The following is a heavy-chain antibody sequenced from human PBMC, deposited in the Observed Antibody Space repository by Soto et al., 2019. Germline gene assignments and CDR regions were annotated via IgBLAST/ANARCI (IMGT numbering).Heavy chain of an antibody. CDR1: GFTFSSYG. V-gene: IGHV3-30*18. D-gene: IGHD6-6*01. CDR3: AKDFTKYSSSYADY. CDR2: ISYDGSNK. Sequence: GSLRLSCAASGFTFSSYGMHWVRQAPGKGLEWVAVISYDGSNKYYADSVKGRFTISRDNSKNTLYLQMNSLRAEDTAVYYCAKDFTKYSSSYADYWGQGTLVTVSS. J-gene: IGHJ4*02.